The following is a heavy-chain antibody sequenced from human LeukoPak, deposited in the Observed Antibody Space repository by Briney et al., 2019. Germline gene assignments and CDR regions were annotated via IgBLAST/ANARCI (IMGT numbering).Heavy chain of an antibody. CDR3: ARELSRWYFDL. CDR2: IYYSGST. D-gene: IGHD2-15*01. J-gene: IGHJ2*01. V-gene: IGHV4-59*01. Sequence: SENLSLTCIVSAGSISSYYWSWIRQPPGKRLEWIGYIYYSGSTNYNPSLKSRVTISVDTSKNQFSLKLSSVTAADTAVYYCARELSRWYFDLWGRGTLVTVSS. CDR1: AGSISSYY.